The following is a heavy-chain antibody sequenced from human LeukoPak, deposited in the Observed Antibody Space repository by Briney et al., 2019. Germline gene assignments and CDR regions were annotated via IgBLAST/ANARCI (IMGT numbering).Heavy chain of an antibody. CDR1: GGSISSSSYY. D-gene: IGHD6-19*01. CDR3: AISIAVAGTDLYY. CDR2: IYYSGST. J-gene: IGHJ4*02. V-gene: IGHV4-39*07. Sequence: PSETLSLTCTVSGGSISSSSYYWGWIRQPPGKGLEWIGSIYYSGSTYYNPSLKSRASISVDTSKNQFSLKLSSVTAADTAVYYCAISIAVAGTDLYYWGQGTLVTVSS.